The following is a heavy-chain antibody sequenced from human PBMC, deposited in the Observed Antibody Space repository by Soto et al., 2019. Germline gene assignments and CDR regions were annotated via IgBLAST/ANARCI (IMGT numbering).Heavy chain of an antibody. J-gene: IGHJ6*02. CDR3: ATEFYYTMDV. V-gene: IGHV3-11*05. CDR2: IDSSTKYT. Sequence: QVQLVESGGGLVRPGVSLRLSCEASGFTFRDYYMTWFRQAPGKGLEWLSYIDSSTKYTNYADSVKGRFTISRDNAKNSLYLQMNSLRADDTAVYYCATEFYYTMDVWGQGTMVTVSS. CDR1: GFTFRDYY.